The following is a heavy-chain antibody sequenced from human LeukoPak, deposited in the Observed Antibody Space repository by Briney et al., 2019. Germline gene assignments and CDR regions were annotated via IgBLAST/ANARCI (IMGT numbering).Heavy chain of an antibody. CDR1: GGSFSGYY. J-gene: IGHJ6*03. CDR2: ISSSGSTI. Sequence: LSLTCAVYGGSFSGYYWSWIRQPPGKGLEWVSYISSSGSTIYYADSVKGRFTISRDNAKNSLYLQMNSLRAEDTAVYYCARGDRDYGSGSYYYYYYMDVWGKGTTVTISS. V-gene: IGHV3-11*01. CDR3: ARGDRDYGSGSYYYYYYMDV. D-gene: IGHD3-10*01.